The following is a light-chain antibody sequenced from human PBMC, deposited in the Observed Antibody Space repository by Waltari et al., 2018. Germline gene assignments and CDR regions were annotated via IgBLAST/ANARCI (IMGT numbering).Light chain of an antibody. Sequence: EIVLTQSPGTLSLSPGERATLSCRASQTISNYLAWYQPKPGQAPRLLIYDASSRAIGIPDRFSGSGSGTDFTLTISRLEPEDFAMYYCQQYGSSPTFGQGTKLEIK. CDR3: QQYGSSPT. CDR2: DAS. CDR1: QTISNY. V-gene: IGKV3-20*01. J-gene: IGKJ2*01.